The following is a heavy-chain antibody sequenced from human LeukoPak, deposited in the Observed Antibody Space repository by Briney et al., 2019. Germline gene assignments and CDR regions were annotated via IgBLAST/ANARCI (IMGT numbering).Heavy chain of an antibody. D-gene: IGHD3-22*01. CDR1: GYTFTSYY. CDR3: AGDMRSSHYYDNYYYYGMDV. V-gene: IGHV1-46*01. CDR2: INPSGGST. Sequence: ASVKVSCKASGYTFTSYYMHWVRQAPGQGLEWMGIINPSGGSTSYAQKFQGRVTMTRDTSTSTVYMELSSLRSEDTAVYYCAGDMRSSHYYDNYYYYGMDVWGQGTTVTVSS. J-gene: IGHJ6*02.